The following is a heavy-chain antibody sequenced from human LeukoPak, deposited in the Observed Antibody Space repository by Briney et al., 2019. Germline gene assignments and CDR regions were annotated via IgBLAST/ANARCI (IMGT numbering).Heavy chain of an antibody. CDR1: GGSFNGYY. D-gene: IGHD2-15*01. CDR2: INDMGVT. Sequence: PETLSLTCAVYGGSFNGYYWSWIRQSPGEGLEWIGEINDMGVTNCNPSLESRVVLSVDTSKNQFSLRLSSVTAADTAVYYCARRLVDSGASQVSDHWGQGTLVTVSS. CDR3: ARRLVDSGASQVSDH. J-gene: IGHJ4*02. V-gene: IGHV4-34*01.